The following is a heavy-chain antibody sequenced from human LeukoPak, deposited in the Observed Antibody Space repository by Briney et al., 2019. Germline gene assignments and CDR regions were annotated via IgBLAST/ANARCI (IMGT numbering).Heavy chain of an antibody. CDR2: IYSGGST. Sequence: PGGSLRLSCAASGFTVSSNYMSWVRQAPGKGLEWVSVIYSGGSTYYADSVKGRFTISRDNSENTLYLQMNSLRAEDTAVYYCARDLVVPAAMLHYYYYYGMDVWGQGTTVTVSS. J-gene: IGHJ6*02. CDR1: GFTVSSNY. V-gene: IGHV3-66*01. CDR3: ARDLVVPAAMLHYYYYYGMDV. D-gene: IGHD2-2*01.